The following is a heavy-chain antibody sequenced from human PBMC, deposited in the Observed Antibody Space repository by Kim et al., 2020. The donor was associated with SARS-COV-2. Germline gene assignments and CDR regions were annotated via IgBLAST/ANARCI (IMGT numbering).Heavy chain of an antibody. CDR3: AKDSLDIVANQDYAFDI. D-gene: IGHD5-12*01. V-gene: IGHV3-23*01. Sequence: GGSLRLSCAASGFTFSSYAMSWVRQAPGKGLEWVSAISGSGGSTYYADSVKGRFTISRDNSKNTLYLQMNSLRAEDTAVYYCAKDSLDIVANQDYAFDIWGQGTMVTVSS. CDR2: ISGSGGST. J-gene: IGHJ3*02. CDR1: GFTFSSYA.